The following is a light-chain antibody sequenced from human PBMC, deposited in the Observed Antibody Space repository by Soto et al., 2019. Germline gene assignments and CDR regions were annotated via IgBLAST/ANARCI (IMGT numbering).Light chain of an antibody. CDR1: QSVSSSY. CDR2: GAS. J-gene: IGKJ2*01. Sequence: EIVLTQSPGTLSLSPGERATLSCRASQSVSSSYLAWYQQKPGQAPRLLIYGASSRATGITDRFSGSGSGTEVTLTISSLEPEDFAVYYCQQYGSSPDTFGQGTKLEIK. V-gene: IGKV3-20*01. CDR3: QQYGSSPDT.